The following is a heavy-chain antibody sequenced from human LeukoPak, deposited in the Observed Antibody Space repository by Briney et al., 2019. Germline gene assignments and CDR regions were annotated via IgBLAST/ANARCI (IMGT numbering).Heavy chain of an antibody. J-gene: IGHJ3*02. Sequence: GPVKVSCKASGYTFTGYYMHWVRQAPGQGLEWMGWINPNSGGTNYAQKFQGRVTMTRDTSISTAYMELSRLRSDDTAVHYCARGYYYDSSGYYGNGAFDIWGQGTMVTVSS. CDR3: ARGYYYDSSGYYGNGAFDI. V-gene: IGHV1-2*02. D-gene: IGHD3-22*01. CDR1: GYTFTGYY. CDR2: INPNSGGT.